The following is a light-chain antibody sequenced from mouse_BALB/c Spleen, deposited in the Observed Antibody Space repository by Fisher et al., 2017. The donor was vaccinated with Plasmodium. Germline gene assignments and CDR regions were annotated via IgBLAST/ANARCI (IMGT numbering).Light chain of an antibody. CDR1: QSISNH. J-gene: IGKJ5*01. CDR2: YTS. V-gene: IGKV5-45*01. CDR3: QQSNGWPLT. Sequence: DIVLTQSTGTLSVTPGDRVSLSCRASQSISNHLHWYQLRSHGSPRLLIKYTSQSISGIPSRFSGSGSGTDFTLSINSVETEDFGMYFCQQSNGWPLTFGAGTKLELK.